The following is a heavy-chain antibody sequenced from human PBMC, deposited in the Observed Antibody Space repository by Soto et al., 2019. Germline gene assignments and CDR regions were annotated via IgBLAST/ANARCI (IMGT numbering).Heavy chain of an antibody. CDR1: GFTFSSYT. V-gene: IGHV3-23*01. Sequence: GGSLRLSCAASGFTFSSYTMNWVRQAPGKGLEWVSTIGGSGDGTYYADSVKGRFTISRDNSKNTLYLQMNSLRAEDTAIYYCAKAREIKLLQVTSSYWGQGTLVTVSS. CDR2: IGGSGDGT. CDR3: AKAREIKLLQVTSSY. J-gene: IGHJ4*02. D-gene: IGHD2-21*01.